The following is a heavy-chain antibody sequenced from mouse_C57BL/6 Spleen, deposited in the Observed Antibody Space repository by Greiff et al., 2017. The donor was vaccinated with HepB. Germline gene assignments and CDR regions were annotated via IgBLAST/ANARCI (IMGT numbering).Heavy chain of an antibody. J-gene: IGHJ4*01. D-gene: IGHD2-12*01. Sequence: VQLQQSGAELVMPGASVKLSCKASGYTFTSYWMHWVKQRPGQGLEWIGEIDPSDSYTNYNQKFKGKSTLTVDKSSSTAYMQLSSLTSEDSAVYYCAREDSSMDYWGQGTAVTVSS. V-gene: IGHV1-69*01. CDR2: IDPSDSYT. CDR3: AREDSSMDY. CDR1: GYTFTSYW.